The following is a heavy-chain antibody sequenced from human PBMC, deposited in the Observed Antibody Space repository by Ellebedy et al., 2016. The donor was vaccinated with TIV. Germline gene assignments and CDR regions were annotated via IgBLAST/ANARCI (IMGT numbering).Heavy chain of an antibody. CDR3: ARVGWELLKLEFDY. CDR2: INPNSGGT. CDR1: GYTFTGYY. Sequence: ASVKVSXKASGYTFTGYYMHWVRQAPGQGLEWMGWINPNSGGTNYAQKFQGRVTMTRDTSISTAYMELSRLRSDDTAVCYCARVGWELLKLEFDYWGQGTLVTVSS. D-gene: IGHD1-26*01. J-gene: IGHJ4*02. V-gene: IGHV1-2*02.